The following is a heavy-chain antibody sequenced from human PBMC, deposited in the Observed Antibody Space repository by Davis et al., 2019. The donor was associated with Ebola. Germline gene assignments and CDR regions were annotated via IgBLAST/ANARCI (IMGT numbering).Heavy chain of an antibody. CDR2: IRSKAYGGTT. V-gene: IGHV3-49*04. Sequence: SLKISCAASGFTFSSYGMHWVRQAPGKGLEWVGFIRSKAYGGTTEYAASVKGRFTISRDDSKSIAYLQMNSLKTEDTAVYYCTRDGFDWLSTNFDYWGQGTLVTVSS. J-gene: IGHJ4*02. CDR3: TRDGFDWLSTNFDY. D-gene: IGHD3-9*01. CDR1: GFTFSSYG.